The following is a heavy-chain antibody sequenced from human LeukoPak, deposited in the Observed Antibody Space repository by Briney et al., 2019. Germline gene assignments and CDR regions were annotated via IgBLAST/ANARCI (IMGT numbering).Heavy chain of an antibody. V-gene: IGHV4-4*07. CDR2: MFYSGNT. CDR3: ARDQEHCSGTSCYPYWYDS. CDR1: GASITSYQ. J-gene: IGHJ5*01. D-gene: IGHD2-2*01. Sequence: PSETLSLTCTLAGASITSYQWSWVRQPAGKGREWVGRMFYSGNTDYNPSLKSRLTMSIDTSKNQFSLKLSSVTAADTAVYFCARDQEHCSGTSCYPYWYDSWGQGTLVTVSS.